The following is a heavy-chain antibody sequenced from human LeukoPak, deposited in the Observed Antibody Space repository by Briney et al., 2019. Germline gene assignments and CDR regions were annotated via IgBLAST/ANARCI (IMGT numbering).Heavy chain of an antibody. D-gene: IGHD1-26*01. J-gene: IGHJ4*02. CDR2: IYYSGST. Sequence: SETLSLTCTVSGGSISSYYWSWIRQPPGKGLEWIGYIYYSGSTNYNPSLKSRVTISVDTSKNQFSLKLSSVTAADTAVYYCARHRGGGSYFDYWGQGTLVTVSS. V-gene: IGHV4-59*01. CDR3: ARHRGGGSYFDY. CDR1: GGSISSYY.